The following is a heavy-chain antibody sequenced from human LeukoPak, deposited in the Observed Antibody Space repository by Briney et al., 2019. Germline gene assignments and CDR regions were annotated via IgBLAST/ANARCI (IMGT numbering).Heavy chain of an antibody. J-gene: IGHJ5*02. D-gene: IGHD6-13*01. CDR1: GYTFTSYG. CDR3: ARDKGGWRSSWYWFDP. Sequence: ASVKVSCKASGYTFTSYGISWVRQAPGQGLEWMGWISAYNGNTNYAQKLQGRVTMTTDTSTSTAYMELRSLRSDDTAVYYCARDKGGWRSSWYWFDPWGQGTLVTVSS. CDR2: ISAYNGNT. V-gene: IGHV1-18*01.